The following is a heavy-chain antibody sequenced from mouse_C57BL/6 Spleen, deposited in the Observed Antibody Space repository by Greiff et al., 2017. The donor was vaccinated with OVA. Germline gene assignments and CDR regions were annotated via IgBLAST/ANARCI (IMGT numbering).Heavy chain of an antibody. V-gene: IGHV5-6*01. CDR3: ARHPPSTTGVATDFDV. CDR1: GFTFSSYG. J-gene: IGHJ1*03. CDR2: ISSGGSYT. Sequence: EVKLVESGGDLVKPGGSLKLSCAASGFTFSSYGMSWVRQTPDKRLEWVATISSGGSYTYYPDSVKGRFTISRDNAKNTLYLQMSSLKSEDTSMYYCARHPPSTTGVATDFDVWGTGTTVTVSS. D-gene: IGHD1-1*01.